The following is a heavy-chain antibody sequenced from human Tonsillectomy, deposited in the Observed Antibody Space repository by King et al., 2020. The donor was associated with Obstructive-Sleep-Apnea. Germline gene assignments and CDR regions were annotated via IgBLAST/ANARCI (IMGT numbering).Heavy chain of an antibody. CDR2: IYYSGST. CDR3: ARDGTSNDFWSGYYWFDP. D-gene: IGHD3-3*01. Sequence: QLQESGPGLVKPSETLSLTCTVSGGSISSSSYYWGWIRQPPGKGLEWIGSIYYSGSTYYNPSLKSRVTISVDTSKNQFSLKLSSVTAADTAVYYCARDGTSNDFWSGYYWFDPWGQGTLVTVSS. V-gene: IGHV4-39*07. J-gene: IGHJ5*02. CDR1: GGSISSSSYY.